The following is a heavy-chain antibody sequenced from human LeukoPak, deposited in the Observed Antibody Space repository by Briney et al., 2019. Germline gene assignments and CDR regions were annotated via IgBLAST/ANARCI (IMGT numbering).Heavy chain of an antibody. Sequence: ASVKVSCKASGYTFTSYDINWVRQATGQGLEWMGWMNPNSGNTGYAQKFQGRVTMTRNTSISTAYMELSSLRSEDTAVYYCARVTGIAARPARYIQHWGQGTLVTVSS. CDR2: MNPNSGNT. D-gene: IGHD6-6*01. V-gene: IGHV1-8*01. CDR1: GYTFTSYD. J-gene: IGHJ1*01. CDR3: ARVTGIAARPARYIQH.